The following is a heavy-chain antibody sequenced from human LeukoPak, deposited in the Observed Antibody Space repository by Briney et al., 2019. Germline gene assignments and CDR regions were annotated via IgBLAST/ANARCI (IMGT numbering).Heavy chain of an antibody. CDR1: GFTFSSYG. CDR3: AEGGRPSHLGPCFDY. J-gene: IGHJ4*02. V-gene: IGHV3-30*18. Sequence: GRSLRLSCAASGFTFSSYGMHWVRQAPSKGLEWVAVISYDGSNKYYADSVKGRFTISRDNSKNTLYLQMNSLRAENTAVYYCAEGGRPSHLGPCFDYWGQGTLVTVSS. D-gene: IGHD3-16*01. CDR2: ISYDGSNK.